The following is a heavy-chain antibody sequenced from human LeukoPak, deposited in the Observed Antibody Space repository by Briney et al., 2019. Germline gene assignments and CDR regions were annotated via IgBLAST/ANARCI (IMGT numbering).Heavy chain of an antibody. Sequence: ASVKVSCKASGYTFTGYYMHWVRQAPGQGLEWMGRIIPIFGTANYAQKFQGRVTITADESTSTAYMELSSLRSEDTAVNYCATGYDILTGFGYWGQGTLVTVSS. V-gene: IGHV1-69*13. CDR3: ATGYDILTGFGY. D-gene: IGHD3-9*01. CDR2: IIPIFGTA. CDR1: GYTFTGYY. J-gene: IGHJ4*02.